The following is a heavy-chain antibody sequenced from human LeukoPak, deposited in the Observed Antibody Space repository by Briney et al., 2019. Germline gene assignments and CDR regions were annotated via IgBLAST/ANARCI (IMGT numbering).Heavy chain of an antibody. V-gene: IGHV4-38-2*02. D-gene: IGHD3-16*01. CDR2: IYHSGST. CDR1: GYSISSSYY. Sequence: SETLSLTFTVSGYSISSSYYWGWIRQPPGKGLEWIGSIYHSGSTYYNPSLKSRVTISVDTSKNQFSLKLSSVTAADTAVYYCATVSGGVIDYWGQGTLVTVSS. CDR3: ATVSGGVIDY. J-gene: IGHJ4*02.